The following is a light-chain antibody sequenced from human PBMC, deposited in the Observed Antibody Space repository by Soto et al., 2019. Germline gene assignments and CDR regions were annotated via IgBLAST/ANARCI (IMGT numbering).Light chain of an antibody. Sequence: IQMTHSPSSLSASVGDIVTITCQASQDISNYLNWYQNKPGKAPKLLIYDVSNLETGVPSRFSGSGSGTDFTFTISSLQPEDIATYYCQEYDNILIAFGQGTRLEVK. CDR2: DVS. V-gene: IGKV1-33*01. J-gene: IGKJ5*01. CDR3: QEYDNILIA. CDR1: QDISNY.